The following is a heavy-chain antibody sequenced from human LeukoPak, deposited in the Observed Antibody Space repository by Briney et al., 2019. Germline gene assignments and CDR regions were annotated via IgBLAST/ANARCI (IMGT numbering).Heavy chain of an antibody. CDR1: GYSFTNYW. CDR2: IYPGDSDT. Sequence: GESLKISCKGSGYSFTNYWIGWVRQMPGKGLEWMGIIYPGDSDTKYSPSFQGQVTISADKSISTAYLQWSSLKASDSAMYYCARWGLVYSNYAGYFGSWGQGTLVTVSS. D-gene: IGHD4-11*01. CDR3: ARWGLVYSNYAGYFGS. V-gene: IGHV5-51*01. J-gene: IGHJ4*02.